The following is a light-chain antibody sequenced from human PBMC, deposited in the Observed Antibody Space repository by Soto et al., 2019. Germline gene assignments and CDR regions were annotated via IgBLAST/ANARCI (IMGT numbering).Light chain of an antibody. Sequence: VMTQSPATLSVSPGERATLSCWASETVATNLAWYQQKPGQAPRLLISGASTRAAGNSDRFRGSGSGTEFTLNISRLRSEDSAIYYCQQYFEWPPMTFGQGTKVEI. J-gene: IGKJ1*01. CDR2: GAS. CDR1: ETVATN. CDR3: QQYFEWPPMT. V-gene: IGKV3-15*01.